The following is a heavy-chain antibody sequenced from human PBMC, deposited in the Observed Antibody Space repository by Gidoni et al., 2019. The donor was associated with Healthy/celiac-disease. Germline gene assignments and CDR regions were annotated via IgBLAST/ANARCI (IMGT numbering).Heavy chain of an antibody. CDR2: ISYDGSNK. CDR3: AKDTPPWVTLGY. V-gene: IGHV3-30*18. CDR1: GFIFSSYG. D-gene: IGHD3-16*01. Sequence: QVQLVESGGGVVQPGRSLRLSCAASGFIFSSYGMHWVRQAPGKGLEWVAFISYDGSNKYYADSVKGRFTISRDNSKNTLYLQMNSLRAEDTAVYYCAKDTPPWVTLGYWGQGTLVTVSS. J-gene: IGHJ4*02.